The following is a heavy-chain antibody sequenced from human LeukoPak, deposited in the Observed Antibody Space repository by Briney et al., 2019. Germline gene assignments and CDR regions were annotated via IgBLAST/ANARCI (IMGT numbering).Heavy chain of an antibody. Sequence: SETLSLTCIVSGGSISSTTYYWGWIRQPPGKRLEWIGSIYYSGNTYYNPSLKSRVTISVDTSKNQFSLKLSSVTAADTAVYYCAATIFGVVIPPHFDYWGQGTLVTVSS. D-gene: IGHD3-3*01. CDR3: AATIFGVVIPPHFDY. CDR2: IYYSGNT. CDR1: GGSISSTTYY. V-gene: IGHV4-39*07. J-gene: IGHJ4*02.